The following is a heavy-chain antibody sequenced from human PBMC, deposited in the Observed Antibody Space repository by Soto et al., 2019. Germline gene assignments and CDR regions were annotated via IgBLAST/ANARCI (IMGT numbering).Heavy chain of an antibody. V-gene: IGHV1-8*01. J-gene: IGHJ4*02. CDR3: ARARYYSIPPDY. D-gene: IGHD3-10*01. Sequence: ASVKVSCKASGYTFTNYDITWIRQATGQGLECMGWMNPNSGNTGYAQKFQGRVTMTRNTSISTAYMELSSLRSEDTAVYYCARARYYSIPPDYWGQGTLVTVSS. CDR1: GYTFTNYD. CDR2: MNPNSGNT.